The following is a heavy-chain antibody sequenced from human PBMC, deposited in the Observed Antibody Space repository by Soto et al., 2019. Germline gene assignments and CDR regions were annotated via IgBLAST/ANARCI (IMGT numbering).Heavy chain of an antibody. V-gene: IGHV1-3*01. Sequence: QVQLVQSGAEVKEPGASVKVSCKASGYTFTYYTIHWVRQAPGQGLEWMGSISSGNGNTKFSQKFQDRVTFTRDTSAGTAYMERGSLRSEDTAVYFCARKRQLVYFDYWGQGTLVTVSS. CDR3: ARKRQLVYFDY. D-gene: IGHD6-6*01. J-gene: IGHJ4*02. CDR2: ISSGNGNT. CDR1: GYTFTYYT.